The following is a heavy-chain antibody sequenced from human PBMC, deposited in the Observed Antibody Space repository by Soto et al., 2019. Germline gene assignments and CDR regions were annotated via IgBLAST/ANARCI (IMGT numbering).Heavy chain of an antibody. V-gene: IGHV4-59*12. CDR2: IYYSGST. D-gene: IGHD2-2*01. J-gene: IGHJ6*03. CDR1: GGSISSSY. Sequence: SETLSLTCTVYGGSISSSYWRWIRQPRGKGLEWIGYIYYSGSTNYNPSLKSRVTISVDTSKNQFSLKLSSVTAADPAVYYCAREEYQLTQGYYMDVWGKGTTVTVSS. CDR3: AREEYQLTQGYYMDV.